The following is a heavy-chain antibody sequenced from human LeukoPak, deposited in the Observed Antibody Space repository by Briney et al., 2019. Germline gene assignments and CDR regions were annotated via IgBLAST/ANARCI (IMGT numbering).Heavy chain of an antibody. Sequence: PSETLSLTCAVSGGSISSGGYSWSWIRQPPGKGLEWIGYIYHSGSTYYNPSLKSRVTISADRSKNQFSLKLSSVTAADTAVYYCARTHYGDYGGERYFDYWGQGTLVTVSS. CDR2: IYHSGST. V-gene: IGHV4-30-2*01. J-gene: IGHJ4*02. CDR3: ARTHYGDYGGERYFDY. D-gene: IGHD4-17*01. CDR1: GGSISSGGYS.